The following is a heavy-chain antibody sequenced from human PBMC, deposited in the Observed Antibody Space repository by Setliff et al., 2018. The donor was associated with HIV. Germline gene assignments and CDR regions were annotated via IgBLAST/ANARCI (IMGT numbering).Heavy chain of an antibody. CDR3: ASNVYCTNGVCLDAFDI. CDR1: GYTFTGYF. Sequence: GASVKVSCKASGYTFTGYFLHWVRQAPGQGLEWMGRIIPNSGGTNCAQKFQGRVTMARDTSISTAYMELSRLRSDDTAVYYCASNVYCTNGVCLDAFDIWGQGTMVTVSS. CDR2: IIPNSGGT. D-gene: IGHD2-8*01. V-gene: IGHV1-2*06. J-gene: IGHJ3*02.